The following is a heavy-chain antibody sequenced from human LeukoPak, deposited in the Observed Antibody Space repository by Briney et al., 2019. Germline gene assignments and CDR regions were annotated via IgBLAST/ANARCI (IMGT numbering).Heavy chain of an antibody. V-gene: IGHV4-34*01. Sequence: PSETLSLTCAVYGGSFSGYYWSWIRQPPGKGLEWIGEINHSGSTNYNPSLKSRVTISVDTSKNQFSLKLSPVTAADTAVYYCARATLGFWSGSGNYFDYWGQGTLVTVSS. CDR2: INHSGST. J-gene: IGHJ4*02. D-gene: IGHD3-3*01. CDR3: ARATLGFWSGSGNYFDY. CDR1: GGSFSGYY.